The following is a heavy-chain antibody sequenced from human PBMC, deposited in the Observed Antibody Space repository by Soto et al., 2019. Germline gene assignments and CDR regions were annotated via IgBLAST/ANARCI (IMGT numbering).Heavy chain of an antibody. V-gene: IGHV1-2*02. J-gene: IGHJ5*02. D-gene: IGHD3-3*01. CDR1: GYTFTGYY. CDR2: INPSTGGT. CDR3: ARAQWFLYCLDP. Sequence: VKVSCKTSGYTFTGYYMHWVRQAPGHGREWMGYINPSTGGTNYAQKFQGRVTLTRGTSITTAYMELTSLQSDDTAVYYCARAQWFLYCLDPWGQGTLVTVSS.